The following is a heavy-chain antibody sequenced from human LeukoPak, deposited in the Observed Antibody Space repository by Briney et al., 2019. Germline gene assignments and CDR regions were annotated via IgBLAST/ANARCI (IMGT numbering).Heavy chain of an antibody. CDR2: VYYSGKT. CDR3: ARGGYYGSGNDFRFDP. CDR1: GGSISRSYYY. Sequence: KASETLSLTCTVSGGSISRSYYYWGWIRQPPGKGLEWVGSVYYSGKTFYSPSLESRVTISVDTSKNQFSLKLSSVTAADTAVYYCARGGYYGSGNDFRFDPWGQGTLVTVSS. V-gene: IGHV4-39*07. D-gene: IGHD3-10*01. J-gene: IGHJ5*02.